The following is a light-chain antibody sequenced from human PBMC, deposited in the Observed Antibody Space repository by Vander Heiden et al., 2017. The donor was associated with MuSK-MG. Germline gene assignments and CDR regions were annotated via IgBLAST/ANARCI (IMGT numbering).Light chain of an antibody. CDR1: QSVSSSY. CDR3: QQYGSSPLA. J-gene: IGKJ3*01. V-gene: IGKV3-20*01. Sequence: EIVLTQSPGTLSLSPGERATLSCRASQSVSSSYLAWYQQKPGQAPRLLIYGASSRATGIPDRFSGSGSGTDFTLTISRLEPEDVAVYYCQQYGSSPLAFGQGTKVXIK. CDR2: GAS.